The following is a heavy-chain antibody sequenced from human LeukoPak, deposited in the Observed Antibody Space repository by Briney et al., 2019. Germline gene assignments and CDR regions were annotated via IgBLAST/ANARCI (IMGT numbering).Heavy chain of an antibody. V-gene: IGHV3-33*01. Sequence: SGGSLRLSCAASGFTFSSYGMHWVRQAPGKGLEWVAVIWYVGSNKYYADSVKGRFTISRDNSKNTLYLQMNSLRAEDTAVYYCARDLASTVPHYYYGMDAWGQGTTVTVSS. CDR2: IWYVGSNK. CDR3: ARDLASTVPHYYYGMDA. D-gene: IGHD4-17*01. CDR1: GFTFSSYG. J-gene: IGHJ6*02.